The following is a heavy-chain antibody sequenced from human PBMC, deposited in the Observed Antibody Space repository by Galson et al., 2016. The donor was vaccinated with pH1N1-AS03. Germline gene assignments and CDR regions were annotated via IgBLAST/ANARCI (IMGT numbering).Heavy chain of an antibody. D-gene: IGHD6-13*01. J-gene: IGHJ4*02. CDR1: GFTFDYYA. Sequence: SLRLSCAATGFTFDYYAMHWIRQRPGKGLEWVSGIRWDGATGYADSVQGRFTVSRDQAKTSLYLQMTSLKIEDTALYYCVGDMGTTTAASGFWGQGILVTVSS. CDR2: IRWDGAT. V-gene: IGHV3-9*01. CDR3: VGDMGTTTAASGF.